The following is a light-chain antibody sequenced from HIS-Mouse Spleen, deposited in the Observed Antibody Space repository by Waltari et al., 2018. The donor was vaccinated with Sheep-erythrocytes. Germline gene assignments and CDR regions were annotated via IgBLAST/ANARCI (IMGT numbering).Light chain of an antibody. CDR1: QSVSSN. CDR2: GAS. Sequence: EIVMTQSPATLSVSLGERATLPCRASQSVSSNLAWYQQKPGQAPRLLIYGASTRATGIPARFSGSGSGTEFTLTISSMQSEDFAVYYCQQYNNWPPGTFGQGTKLEIK. V-gene: IGKV3-15*01. CDR3: QQYNNWPPGT. J-gene: IGKJ2*02.